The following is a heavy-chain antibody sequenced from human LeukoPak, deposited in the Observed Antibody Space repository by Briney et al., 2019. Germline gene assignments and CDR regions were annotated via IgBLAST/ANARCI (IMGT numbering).Heavy chain of an antibody. CDR2: ISSSGSTI. CDR3: ARTPYSSGWFDY. J-gene: IGHJ4*02. CDR1: GFTFSSYE. D-gene: IGHD6-19*01. Sequence: GGSLRLSCAASGFTFSSYEMNWVRQAPGKGLEWDSYISSSGSTIYYADSVKGRFTISRDNAKNSLYLQMNSLRAEDTAVYYCARTPYSSGWFDYWGQGTLVTVSS. V-gene: IGHV3-48*03.